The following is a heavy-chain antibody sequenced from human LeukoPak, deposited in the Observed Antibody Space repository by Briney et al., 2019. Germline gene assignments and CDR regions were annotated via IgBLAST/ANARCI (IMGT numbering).Heavy chain of an antibody. CDR2: ISSSGSTI. Sequence: GGSLRLSCAASGFTFSDYYMSWIRQAPGKGLEWVSYISSSGSTIYYADSVKGRFTISRDNAKNSLYLQMNSLRAEDTAVYYCAASYVSSFTYYYDSSGYGPGRTDYWGQGTQVTVSS. D-gene: IGHD3-22*01. J-gene: IGHJ4*02. CDR3: AASYVSSFTYYYDSSGYGPGRTDY. V-gene: IGHV3-11*01. CDR1: GFTFSDYY.